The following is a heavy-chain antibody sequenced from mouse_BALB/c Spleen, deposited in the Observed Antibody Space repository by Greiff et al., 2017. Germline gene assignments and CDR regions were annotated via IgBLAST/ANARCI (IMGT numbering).Heavy chain of an antibody. J-gene: IGHJ2*01. CDR2: ISNGGGST. CDR1: GFTFSSYT. D-gene: IGHD2-14*01. CDR3: ARHRYDRVFDY. V-gene: IGHV5-12-2*01. Sequence: EVKLVESGGGLVQPGGSLKLSCAASGFTFSSYTMSWVRQTPEKRLEWVAYISNGGGSTYYPDTVKGRFTISRDNAKNTLYLQMSSLKSEDTAMYYCARHRYDRVFDYWGQGTTLTVSS.